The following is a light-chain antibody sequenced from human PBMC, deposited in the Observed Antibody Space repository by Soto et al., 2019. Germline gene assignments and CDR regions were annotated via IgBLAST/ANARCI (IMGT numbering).Light chain of an antibody. J-gene: IGLJ2*01. CDR1: SSDVGDYKY. CDR2: VVS. CDR3: SSNAGSNNLV. V-gene: IGLV2-8*01. Sequence: QSVLTQPPSASGSPGQSVTISCTGTSSDVGDYKYVSWYQQHPGKAPKVIIYVVSQRPSGVPDRFSGSKSGNTASLTVSGLQAEDEADYYCSSNAGSNNLVFGGGTKLTVL.